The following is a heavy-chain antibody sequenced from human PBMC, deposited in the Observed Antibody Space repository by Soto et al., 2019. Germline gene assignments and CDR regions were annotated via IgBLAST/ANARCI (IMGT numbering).Heavy chain of an antibody. J-gene: IGHJ4*02. CDR1: GFTFSSYA. Sequence: QVQLVESGGGVVQPGRSLRLSCAASGFTFSSYAMHWVRQAPGKGLEWVAVISYDGSNKYYADSVKGRFTISRDNSWKTLYLSMHSLRSEDTAVYYCARVPWGWGFGGRGYWGQGTLVTVSS. CDR3: ARVPWGWGFGGRGY. CDR2: ISYDGSNK. D-gene: IGHD3-16*01. V-gene: IGHV3-30-3*01.